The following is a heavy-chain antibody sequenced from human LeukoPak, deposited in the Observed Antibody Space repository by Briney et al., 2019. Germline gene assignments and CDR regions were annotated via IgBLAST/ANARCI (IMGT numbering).Heavy chain of an antibody. V-gene: IGHV1-18*04. J-gene: IGHJ4*02. D-gene: IGHD3-22*01. CDR1: GYSFIDYY. Sequence: ASVKVSCKASGYSFIDYYIHWVRQAPGQGLEWMGWISAYNGNTNYAQKLQGRVTMTTDTSTSTAYMELRSLRSDDTAVYYCARDPEAWFFDYWGQGTLVTVSS. CDR2: ISAYNGNT. CDR3: ARDPEAWFFDY.